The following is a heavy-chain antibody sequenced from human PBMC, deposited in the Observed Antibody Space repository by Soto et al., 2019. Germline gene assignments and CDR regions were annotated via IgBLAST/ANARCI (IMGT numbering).Heavy chain of an antibody. V-gene: IGHV3-64D*08. D-gene: IGHD4-17*01. J-gene: IGHJ4*02. Sequence: EVQLVESGGGLVQPGGSLRLSCSASGFTFNTQTMYWVRQAAGKGLQYISAIGPTGGGAYYADSVKGRFTISRDNSENTLYLQMSSLRPEETARYYCVNDLHTPERCWGQGTLVTVSS. CDR1: GFTFNTQT. CDR3: VNDLHTPERC. CDR2: IGPTGGGA.